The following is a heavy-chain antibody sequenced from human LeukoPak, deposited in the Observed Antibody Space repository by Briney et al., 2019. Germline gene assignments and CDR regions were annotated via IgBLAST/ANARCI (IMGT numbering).Heavy chain of an antibody. J-gene: IGHJ4*02. D-gene: IGHD5-12*01. V-gene: IGHV1-18*01. CDR3: AAGDPWHLLDY. CDR2: ISAYNGNT. CDR1: GYTFTSYG. Sequence: ASVKASCKASGYTFTSYGISWVRQAPGQGLEWMGWISAYNGNTNYAQKLQGRVTMTTDTSTSTAYMELRSLTSEDTAVYYCAAGDPWHLLDYWGQGTLVTVSS.